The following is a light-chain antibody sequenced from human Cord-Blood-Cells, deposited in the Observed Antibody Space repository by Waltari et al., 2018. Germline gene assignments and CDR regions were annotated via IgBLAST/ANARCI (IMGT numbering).Light chain of an antibody. V-gene: IGLV2-14*03. CDR1: SSDVGGYNY. Sequence: QSALTQPASVAGSPGQSTTISCTGTSSDVGGYNYVSWYQQHPGKAPKLMIYAVSNRPSGVSNRFSGSKSGNTASLTISGLQAEDEADYYCSSYTSSSTWVFGGGTKLTVL. CDR3: SSYTSSSTWV. CDR2: AVS. J-gene: IGLJ3*02.